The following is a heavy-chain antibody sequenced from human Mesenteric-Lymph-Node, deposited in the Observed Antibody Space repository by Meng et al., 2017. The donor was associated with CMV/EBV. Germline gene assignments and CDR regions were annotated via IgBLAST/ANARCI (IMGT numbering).Heavy chain of an antibody. CDR3: GKGDSRSYYYGVDV. D-gene: IGHD6-6*01. CDR1: GFSFSLYA. V-gene: IGHV3-30*04. J-gene: IGHJ6*02. Sequence: GESLKISCAASGFSFSLYAMHWVRQAPGKGLEWVAVISFDGSNEHYVDSVRGRFRISRDNSKKTLDLEMSSLRREDAAIYYCGKGDSRSYYYGVDVWGQGTTVTVSS. CDR2: ISFDGSNE.